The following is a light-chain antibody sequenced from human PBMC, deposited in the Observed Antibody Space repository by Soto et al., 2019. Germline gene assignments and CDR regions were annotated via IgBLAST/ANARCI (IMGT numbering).Light chain of an antibody. J-gene: IGKJ3*01. CDR2: AAS. CDR1: QSIRSY. V-gene: IGKV1-39*01. CDR3: QQSFSTPQT. Sequence: DILMTQSPSPLSASVGDRVTITCRASQSIRSYLNWFQQKPGKAPRLLIYAASRLESGVPSRFSGRGSGTDFTLTISSLQPEDFATYYCQQSFSTPQTFGPGT.